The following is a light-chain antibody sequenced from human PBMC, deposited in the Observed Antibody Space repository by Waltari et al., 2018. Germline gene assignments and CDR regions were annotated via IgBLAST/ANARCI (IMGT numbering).Light chain of an antibody. V-gene: IGLV3-10*01. J-gene: IGLJ1*01. CDR1: ALPKKY. Sequence: SDELPQPPSVSVSPGQTARITCSGDALPKKYVHWYQQRSGQAPVVVIYEHNQRPSDIPERFSGSSSGTMATLTISGAQVEDEADYYCYSTDSSGLGVFGTGTKVTVL. CDR2: EHN. CDR3: YSTDSSGLGV.